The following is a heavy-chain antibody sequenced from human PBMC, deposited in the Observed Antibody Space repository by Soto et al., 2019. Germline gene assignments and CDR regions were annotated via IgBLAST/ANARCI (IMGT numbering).Heavy chain of an antibody. CDR1: GGSIINYY. CDR2: IYSSGSA. CDR3: ARQTTYSSSWFDY. J-gene: IGHJ5*01. V-gene: IGHV4-4*07. D-gene: IGHD6-13*01. Sequence: LSLTCTVSGGSIINYYWTWIRQAAGKGLEWVGRIYSSGSASYNPSLKSRLTMSVDTSKNQITLKLTSVTAADTALYYCARQTTYSSSWFDYWGHGTLVTVSS.